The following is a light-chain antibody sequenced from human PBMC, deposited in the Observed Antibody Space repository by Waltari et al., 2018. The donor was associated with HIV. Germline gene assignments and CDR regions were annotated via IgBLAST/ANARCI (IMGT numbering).Light chain of an antibody. CDR2: DVT. V-gene: IGLV2-14*03. CDR1: RSDIGSYNY. CDR3: NSYASTRTYV. J-gene: IGLJ1*01. Sequence: QSALTQPASVSGSPGQSITISCIGTRSDIGSYNYVSWYQQHPGKVPKLIIYDVTKRPPGVSDRFSGSKSGNTASLTISGLQADDEADYYCNSYASTRTYVFGTGTQVAVL.